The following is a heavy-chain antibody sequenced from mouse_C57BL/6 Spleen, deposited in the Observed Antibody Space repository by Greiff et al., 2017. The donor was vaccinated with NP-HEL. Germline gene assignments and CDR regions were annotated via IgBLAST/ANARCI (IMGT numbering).Heavy chain of an antibody. V-gene: IGHV5-17*01. CDR3: ARRDGPWYFDV. D-gene: IGHD2-3*01. Sequence: EVKVVESGGGLVKPGGSLKLSCAASGFTSSDYGMHWVRQAPGKGLGWVASISSGSSTIYYADTVKGRFTISRDNAKNTLFLQMTSLRSEDTARYYCARRDGPWYFDVWGTGTTVTVSS. CDR2: ISSGSSTI. CDR1: GFTSSDYG. J-gene: IGHJ1*03.